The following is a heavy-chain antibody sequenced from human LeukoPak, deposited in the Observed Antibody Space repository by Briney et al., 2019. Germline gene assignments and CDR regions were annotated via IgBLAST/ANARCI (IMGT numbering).Heavy chain of an antibody. V-gene: IGHV4-59*08. CDR1: GGSISSYY. D-gene: IGHD6-19*01. Sequence: TLSLTCTVSGGSISSYYWSWIRQPPGKGLEWIGYIYYSGSTNYNPSLKSRVTISVDTSKNQFSLKLSSVTAADTAVYYCARRALGNSSGLSGWGQGTLVTVSS. CDR3: ARRALGNSSGLSG. J-gene: IGHJ4*02. CDR2: IYYSGST.